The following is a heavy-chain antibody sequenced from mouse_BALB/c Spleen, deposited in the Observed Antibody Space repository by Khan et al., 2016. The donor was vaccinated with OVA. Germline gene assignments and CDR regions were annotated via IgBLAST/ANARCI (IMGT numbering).Heavy chain of an antibody. CDR2: IYPGDGDT. D-gene: IGHD1-1*02. CDR1: GYTFTRYW. J-gene: IGHJ2*01. V-gene: IGHV1-87*01. CDR3: ARHDGSYFDY. Sequence: QVQLQQSGAELARPGASVKLSCKASGYTFTRYWMQWVKQRPGQGLEWIGAIYPGDGDTKYTQKFKGKATLTADKSSSTAYMELSSLAAEDSAGYYSARHDGSYFDYWGQGTTLTVSS.